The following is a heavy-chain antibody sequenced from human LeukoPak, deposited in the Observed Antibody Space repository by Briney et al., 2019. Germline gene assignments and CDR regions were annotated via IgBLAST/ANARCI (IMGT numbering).Heavy chain of an antibody. CDR3: ATRPTWGGY. Sequence: PGGSLRLSCAASGFTFSTYEMRWVRQAPGKGLEWVSYISSSETTIYYADSVKGRFTISRDNAKNSLFLQMNSLRAEDTAVYYCATRPTWGGYWGQGTLVTASS. CDR2: ISSSETTI. CDR1: GFTFSTYE. V-gene: IGHV3-48*03. J-gene: IGHJ4*02. D-gene: IGHD3-10*01.